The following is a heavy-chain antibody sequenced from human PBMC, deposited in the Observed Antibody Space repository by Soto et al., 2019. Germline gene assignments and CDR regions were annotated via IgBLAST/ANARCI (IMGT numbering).Heavy chain of an antibody. Sequence: SVKVSCKASGGTFSSYAISWVRQAPGQGLEWMGGIIPIFGTANYAQKFQGRVTITADESTSTAYMELRSVRSEDTAVYYCGSIRTAVTTRTNWFDPWGQGTLVTSPQ. V-gene: IGHV1-69*13. CDR2: IIPIFGTA. D-gene: IGHD4-17*01. CDR1: GGTFSSYA. J-gene: IGHJ5*02. CDR3: GSIRTAVTTRTNWFDP.